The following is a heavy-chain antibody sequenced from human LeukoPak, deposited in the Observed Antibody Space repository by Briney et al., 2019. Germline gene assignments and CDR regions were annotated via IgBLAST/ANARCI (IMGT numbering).Heavy chain of an antibody. V-gene: IGHV3-23*01. J-gene: IGHJ6*04. CDR3: AELGITMIGGV. D-gene: IGHD3-10*02. Sequence: GGSLRLSCAASRFTFSSYGMNWVRQTPGKGLEWVSAISGSGDRTYHADSVKGRFTISRDNSKNMLYLQMNSLRAEDTAVYYCAELGITMIGGVWGKGTTVTISS. CDR1: RFTFSSYG. CDR2: ISGSGDRT.